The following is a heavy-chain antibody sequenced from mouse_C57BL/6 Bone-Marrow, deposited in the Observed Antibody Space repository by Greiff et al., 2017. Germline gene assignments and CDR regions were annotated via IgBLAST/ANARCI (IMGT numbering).Heavy chain of an antibody. CDR2: IYPGGGYT. Sequence: QVQLQQSGAELVRPGTSVKMSCKASGYTFTNYWIGWAKQRPGHGLEWIGDIYPGGGYTNYNGKFKGKATLTADKASSTAYMQFSSLTSEDSAIYYCARGEGYDYWGQGTTLTVSS. CDR3: ARGEGYDY. J-gene: IGHJ2*01. D-gene: IGHD2-13*01. V-gene: IGHV1-63*01. CDR1: GYTFTNYW.